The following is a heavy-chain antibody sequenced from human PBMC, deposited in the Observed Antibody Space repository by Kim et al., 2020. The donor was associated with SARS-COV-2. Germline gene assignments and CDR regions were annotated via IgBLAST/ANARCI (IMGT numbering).Heavy chain of an antibody. CDR3: ARAHYSTNSPFFY. D-gene: IGHD2-8*01. V-gene: IGHV1-18*01. CDR1: GYTFSNYG. Sequence: ASVKVSCKASGYTFSNYGISWVRLAPGQGLEWMGWISGSNGATKYAQKFQGRVTMTTDTSADTAYMELRSLRSDDTALYYCARAHYSTNSPFFYWCPGTL. J-gene: IGHJ4*02. CDR2: ISGSNGAT.